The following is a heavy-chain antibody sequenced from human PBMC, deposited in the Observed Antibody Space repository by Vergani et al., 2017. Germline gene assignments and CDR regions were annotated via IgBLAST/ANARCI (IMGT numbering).Heavy chain of an antibody. CDR2: IDWDDDK. D-gene: IGHD1-1*01. V-gene: IGHV2-70*04. Sequence: QVTLKESGPALVKPTQTLTLTCTFSGFSLSTSGMRVSWIRQPPGKALEWLARIDWDDDKFYSTSLKTRLTISKDTSKNQVVLTMTNMDPVDTATYYCARMRNDVDAFDIWGQGTMVTVSS. CDR1: GFSLSTSGMR. J-gene: IGHJ3*02. CDR3: ARMRNDVDAFDI.